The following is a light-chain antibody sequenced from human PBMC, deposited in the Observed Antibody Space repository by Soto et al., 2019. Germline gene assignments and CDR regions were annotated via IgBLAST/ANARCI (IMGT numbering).Light chain of an antibody. V-gene: IGLV2-14*01. CDR1: SSDVGGYNY. J-gene: IGLJ1*01. CDR3: NSYTSSSTYV. Sequence: QSALTQPASVSGSPGQSITISCTGTSSDVGGYNYVSWFQQHPGKAPKHMIYDVRNRPSGISNRFSGSKSGNTASLTISGLQAEDEDDYYCNSYTSSSTYVFGTGTKVTVL. CDR2: DVR.